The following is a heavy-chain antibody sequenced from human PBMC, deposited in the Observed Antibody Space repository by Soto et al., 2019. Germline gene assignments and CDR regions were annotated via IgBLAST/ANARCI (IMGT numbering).Heavy chain of an antibody. CDR1: GYTFTSYG. D-gene: IGHD4-17*01. V-gene: IGHV1-18*01. J-gene: IGHJ4*02. CDR3: AREKGDYGDYDYFDY. CDR2: IGAYNGNT. Sequence: ASVKVSCKASGYTFTSYGISWVRQAPGQGLEWMGWIGAYNGNTNYAQKLQGRVTMTTDTSTSTAYMELRSLRSDDTAVYYCAREKGDYGDYDYFDYWGQGTLVTVSS.